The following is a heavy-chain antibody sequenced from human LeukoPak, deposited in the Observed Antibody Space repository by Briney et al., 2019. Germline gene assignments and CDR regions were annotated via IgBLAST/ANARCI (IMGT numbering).Heavy chain of an antibody. Sequence: ASVKVSCKASGGAFSSYAISWVRQAPGQGLEWMGRIIPIFGTANYAQKFQGRVTITTDESTSTAYMELSSLRSEDTAVYYCAREFRRYDFWSVSMAYFDYWGQGTLVTVSS. CDR1: GGAFSSYA. CDR3: AREFRRYDFWSVSMAYFDY. D-gene: IGHD3-3*01. J-gene: IGHJ4*02. V-gene: IGHV1-69*05. CDR2: IIPIFGTA.